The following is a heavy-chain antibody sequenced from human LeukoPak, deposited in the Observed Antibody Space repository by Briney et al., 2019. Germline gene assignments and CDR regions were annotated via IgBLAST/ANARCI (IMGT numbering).Heavy chain of an antibody. CDR1: GFTFSSYW. CDR3: ARDGTAAGLYFDL. V-gene: IGHV3-7*01. Sequence: GGSMRLSCAVSGFTFSSYWMNWVRQAPGKGLEWVASIKQDGGEKSYVDSVKGRFTISRDNAKNSLYLQMSSLRAEDTAVYYCARDGTAAGLYFDLWGQGTLVTVSS. CDR2: IKQDGGEK. D-gene: IGHD6-13*01. J-gene: IGHJ4*01.